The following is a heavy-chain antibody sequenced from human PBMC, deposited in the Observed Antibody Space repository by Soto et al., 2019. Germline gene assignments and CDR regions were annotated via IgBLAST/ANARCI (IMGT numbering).Heavy chain of an antibody. J-gene: IGHJ4*02. CDR3: ARGPYNWNDGGYYFDY. Sequence: ASVKVSCKASGYTFTGYYMHWVRRAPGQGLEWMGWINPNSGGTNYAQKFQGWVTMTRDTSISAAYMELSRLRSDDTAVYYCARGPYNWNDGGYYFDYWGQGTLVTVSS. CDR2: INPNSGGT. D-gene: IGHD1-1*01. CDR1: GYTFTGYY. V-gene: IGHV1-2*04.